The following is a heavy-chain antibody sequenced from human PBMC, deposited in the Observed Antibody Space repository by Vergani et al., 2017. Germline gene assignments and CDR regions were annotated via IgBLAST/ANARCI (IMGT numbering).Heavy chain of an antibody. CDR2: ISSSSGYT. V-gene: IGHV3-21*01. D-gene: IGHD6-13*01. Sequence: EVDLVESGGGLVKPGGSLRLSCAASGFTFSTYTMHWVRQAPGKGLEWVSSISSSSGYTYYADSMKGRFTISRDNAKDSLYLQMDSLRAEDTAVYYCARDLRAAAVGDPFYYWGQGTLVTVSS. CDR3: ARDLRAAAVGDPFYY. J-gene: IGHJ4*02. CDR1: GFTFSTYT.